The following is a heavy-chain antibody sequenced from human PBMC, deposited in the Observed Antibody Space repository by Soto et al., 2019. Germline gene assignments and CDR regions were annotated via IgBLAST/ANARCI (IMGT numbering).Heavy chain of an antibody. Sequence: GGSLRLSCAASGFTFSSYSMNWVRQAPGKGLEWVSSISSSSSYIYYADSVKGRFTISRDNAKNSLYLQMNSLRAEDTAVYYCARDRRRGDYGDYVVWWGTKGTYYYGMDVWGQGTTVTVSS. J-gene: IGHJ6*02. V-gene: IGHV3-21*01. CDR2: ISSSSSYI. D-gene: IGHD4-17*01. CDR3: ARDRRRGDYGDYVVWWGTKGTYYYGMDV. CDR1: GFTFSSYS.